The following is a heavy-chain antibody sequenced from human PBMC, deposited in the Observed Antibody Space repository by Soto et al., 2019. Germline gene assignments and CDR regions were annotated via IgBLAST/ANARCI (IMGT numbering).Heavy chain of an antibody. CDR3: ASGYVDTSMVDF. D-gene: IGHD5-18*01. J-gene: IGHJ4*02. CDR1: GGPIYSGGYS. V-gene: IGHV4-30-2*01. CDR2: IHHSGST. Sequence: LSLTCAVSGGPIYSGGYSWNWIRQPPGKGLEWIGYIHHSGSTYYNPSLKSRVSISLDRSKNQFSLKLTSVTAADTAVYYCASGYVDTSMVDFWGPGTLVTVSS.